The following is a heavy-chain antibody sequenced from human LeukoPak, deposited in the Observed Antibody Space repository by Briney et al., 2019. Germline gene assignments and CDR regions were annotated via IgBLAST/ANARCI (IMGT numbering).Heavy chain of an antibody. V-gene: IGHV1-69*05. Sequence: SVKVSCKASGGTFSSYAISWVRQAPGQGVEWMGRIIPIFGTANYAQKFQGRVTITTHESTSTAYMELSSLRSEDTAVYYCATLLTMTPLRAFDIWGQGTMVTVSS. D-gene: IGHD3-22*01. CDR3: ATLLTMTPLRAFDI. J-gene: IGHJ3*02. CDR2: IIPIFGTA. CDR1: GGTFSSYA.